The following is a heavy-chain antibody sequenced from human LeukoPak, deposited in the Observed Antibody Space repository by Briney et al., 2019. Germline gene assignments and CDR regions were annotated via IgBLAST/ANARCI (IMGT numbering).Heavy chain of an antibody. J-gene: IGHJ5*02. Sequence: GGSLRLSCAASGFTFSSYSMNWVRQAPGKGLEWVSYISSSGSTIYYADSVKGRFTISRDNAKNSLYLQMNSLRAEDTAVYYCARELGHWFDPWSQGTLVTVSS. CDR1: GFTFSSYS. V-gene: IGHV3-48*04. CDR2: ISSSGSTI. D-gene: IGHD3-16*01. CDR3: ARELGHWFDP.